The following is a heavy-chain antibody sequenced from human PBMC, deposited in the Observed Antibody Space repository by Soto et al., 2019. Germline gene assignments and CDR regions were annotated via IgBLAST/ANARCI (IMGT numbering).Heavy chain of an antibody. D-gene: IGHD6-13*01. V-gene: IGHV3-30*18. CDR3: AKDVGQQLVLNDGMDV. CDR1: GFTFRSFG. J-gene: IGHJ6*02. CDR2: GSYDGKHK. Sequence: QVQLVESGGGVIQPGTSLSLSCGSSGFTFRSFGMHWVRQAPGKGLEWVAVGSYDGKHKYYADSVKGRFTVSRDNAKNTLYMQMNSLRGEDTAVYYCAKDVGQQLVLNDGMDVWGQGTTVTVSS.